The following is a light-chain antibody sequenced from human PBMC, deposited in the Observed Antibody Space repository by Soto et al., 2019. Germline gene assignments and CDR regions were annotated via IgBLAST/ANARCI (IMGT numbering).Light chain of an antibody. CDR3: LLYDGGAWV. Sequence: QAVVTQEPSLTVSPGGTVTLTCASSTGAVTRGYYPNWFQQKPGQAPRALIYSINNKHSWTPARFSGSLLGGKAVLTLSGVQPEDEADYYCLLYDGGAWVFGGGTKLTVL. V-gene: IGLV7-43*01. CDR2: SIN. J-gene: IGLJ3*02. CDR1: TGAVTRGYY.